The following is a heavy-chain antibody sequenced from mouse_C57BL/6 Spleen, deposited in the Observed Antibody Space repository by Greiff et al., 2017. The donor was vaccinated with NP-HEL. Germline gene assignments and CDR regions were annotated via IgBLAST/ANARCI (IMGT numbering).Heavy chain of an antibody. CDR1: GYTFTSYW. J-gene: IGHJ4*01. CDR3: ARCGLGDAMDY. CDR2: IHPNSGST. V-gene: IGHV1-64*01. Sequence: VQLQQPGAELVKPGASVKLSCKASGYTFTSYWMHWVKQRPGQGLEWIGMIHPNSGSTNYNEKFKSKATLTVDKSSSTAYMQLSSLTSEDSAVYYCARCGLGDAMDYWGQGTSVTVSS.